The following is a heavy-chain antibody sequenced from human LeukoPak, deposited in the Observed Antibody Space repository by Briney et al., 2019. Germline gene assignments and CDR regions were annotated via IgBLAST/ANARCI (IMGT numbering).Heavy chain of an antibody. D-gene: IGHD5-24*01. CDR2: MNPNSGNT. J-gene: IGHJ5*02. V-gene: IGHV1-8*01. Sequence: GASVMVSCKASGYTFTSYDINWVRQATGQGLEWMGCMNPNSGNTGYAQKFQGRVTMTRNTSISTAYMELSSRRSEDTAVYYCARARDGYKLNWFDRWGQGTLVTVSS. CDR1: GYTFTSYD. CDR3: ARARDGYKLNWFDR.